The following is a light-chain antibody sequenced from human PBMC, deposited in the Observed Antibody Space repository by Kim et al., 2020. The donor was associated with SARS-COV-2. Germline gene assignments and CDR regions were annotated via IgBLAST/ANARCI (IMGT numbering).Light chain of an antibody. CDR2: YDT. CDR1: NLGIST. J-gene: IGLJ2*01. CDR3: QVWDSDSQHVV. Sequence: PGQTARLPCVGKNLGISTGRWYLQRPGLAPLLVISYDTVRPSGIPARFSGSNSGTTATLTISGVEAGDEADYYCQVWDSDSQHVVFGGGTQLTVL. V-gene: IGLV3-21*01.